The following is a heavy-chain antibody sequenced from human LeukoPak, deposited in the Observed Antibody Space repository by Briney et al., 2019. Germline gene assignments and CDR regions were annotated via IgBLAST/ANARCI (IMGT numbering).Heavy chain of an antibody. Sequence: GGSLRLSCAASGFTFDDYGMSWVRQAPGKGLEWVSGINWNGGSTGYADSVKGRFTISRDNAKNSLYLQMNSLRAEDTALYYCARVTGYDTYPNPNPLLVDYWGQGTLVTVSS. J-gene: IGHJ4*02. CDR2: INWNGGST. CDR3: ARVTGYDTYPNPNPLLVDY. D-gene: IGHD5-12*01. V-gene: IGHV3-20*04. CDR1: GFTFDDYG.